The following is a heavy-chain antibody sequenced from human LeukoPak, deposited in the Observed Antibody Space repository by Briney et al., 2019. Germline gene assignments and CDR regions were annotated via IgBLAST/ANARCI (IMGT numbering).Heavy chain of an antibody. CDR1: DGSITTYY. V-gene: IGHV4-59*08. Sequence: SETLSLTCTVSDGSITTYYWSWIRQSPGKGLEWIGYIYPGGTTSYNPSLTSRVTISLDRSRSQFSLKLSSVTAADTAVYYCARQVGSSRIDYWGQGTLVTVSS. D-gene: IGHD1-26*01. CDR3: ARQVGSSRIDY. CDR2: IYPGGTT. J-gene: IGHJ4*02.